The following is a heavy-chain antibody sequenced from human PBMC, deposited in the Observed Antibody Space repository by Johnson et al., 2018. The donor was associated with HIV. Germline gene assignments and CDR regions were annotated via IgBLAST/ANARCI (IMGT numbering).Heavy chain of an antibody. CDR2: IKQDGSEK. J-gene: IGHJ3*02. D-gene: IGHD2-21*01. V-gene: IGHV3-7*05. Sequence: VQLVESVGGLVQPGGSLRLSCAASGFTFTNFWMSWVRQAPGKGLEWVADIKQDGSEKYYLDPVKGRFTISRDNARKSLYLQMNNLRAEDTAVYYCVRDDGSDYEAFDIWGQGTMVTVSS. CDR3: VRDDGSDYEAFDI. CDR1: GFTFTNFW.